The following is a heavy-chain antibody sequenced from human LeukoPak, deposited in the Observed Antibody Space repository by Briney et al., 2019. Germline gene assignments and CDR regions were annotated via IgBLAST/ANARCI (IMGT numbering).Heavy chain of an antibody. CDR2: TYYTSKWIT. J-gene: IGHJ6*02. CDR3: ARGYWAYGMDV. Sequence: SQTLSLTCAISGDSFSSTTTAWNWIRQSPSRGLEWLGRTYYTSKWITDYAVSVKGRITVNPNTTNNQFFLQLNSVTPEDTAVYYCARGYWAYGMDVWGPGTTVTVSS. D-gene: IGHD6-13*01. CDR1: GDSFSSTTTA. V-gene: IGHV6-1*01.